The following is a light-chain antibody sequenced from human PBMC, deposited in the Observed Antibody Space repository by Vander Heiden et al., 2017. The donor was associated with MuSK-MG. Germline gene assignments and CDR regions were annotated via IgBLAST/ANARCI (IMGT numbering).Light chain of an antibody. CDR2: LNSDGSH. CDR1: SGHSGYP. V-gene: IGLV4-69*02. J-gene: IGLJ3*02. CDR3: QTWGTGFWV. Sequence: QLYLTQSPSASASLGASVRLTCPLSSGHSGYPIAWHQQQPEKGPRYLMKLNSDGSHTKGDGIPDRFSGSSSGAERYLIISSLQSEDEADYCQTWGTGFWVFGGGTKLTVL.